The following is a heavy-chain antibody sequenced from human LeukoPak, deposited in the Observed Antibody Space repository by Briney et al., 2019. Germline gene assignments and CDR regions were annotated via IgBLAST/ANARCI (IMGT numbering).Heavy chain of an antibody. D-gene: IGHD3-9*01. V-gene: IGHV4-39*01. CDR3: ARSPGYDILSSFDY. Sequence: SETLSLTCTVSGGSISSSSYYWGWIRQPPGKGLEWIGSIYYSGSTYYNPSLKSRVPISVDTPRNQFSLRLISVTAADTAVYYCARSPGYDILSSFDYWGQGNLVTVSS. J-gene: IGHJ4*02. CDR1: GGSISSSSYY. CDR2: IYYSGST.